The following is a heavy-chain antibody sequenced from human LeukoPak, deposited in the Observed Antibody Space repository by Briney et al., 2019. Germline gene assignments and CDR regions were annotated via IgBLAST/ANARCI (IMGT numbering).Heavy chain of an antibody. V-gene: IGHV3-74*01. CDR3: ARDIAVSGNYFDY. CDR2: INSDMSST. Sequence: PGRSLRLSCAASGFTFSNHWMHWVRQAPGEGLVCVSRINSDMSSTKYADSVKGRFTISRDNAKNTLYLQTNSLRAEDTAVYYCARDIAVSGNYFDYWGQGTLVTASS. J-gene: IGHJ4*02. CDR1: GFTFSNHW. D-gene: IGHD6-19*01.